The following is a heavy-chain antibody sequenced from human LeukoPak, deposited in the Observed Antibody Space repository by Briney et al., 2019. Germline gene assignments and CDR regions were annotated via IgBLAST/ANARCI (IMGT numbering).Heavy chain of an antibody. CDR3: ARDRGTAFDY. CDR2: ISSSSSYI. D-gene: IGHD3-10*01. CDR1: GFTFSSYS. J-gene: IGHJ4*02. V-gene: IGHV3-21*01. Sequence: PGGSLRRSCAASGFTFSSYSMNWVRQAPGKGLEWVSSISSSSSYIYYADSVKGRFTISRDNAKNSLYLQMNSLRAEDTAVYYCARDRGTAFDYWGQGTLVTVSS.